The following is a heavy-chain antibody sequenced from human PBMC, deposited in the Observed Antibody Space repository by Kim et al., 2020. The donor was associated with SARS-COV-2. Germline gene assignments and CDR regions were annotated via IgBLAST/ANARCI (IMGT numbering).Heavy chain of an antibody. D-gene: IGHD5-12*01. CDR3: ARESVLYSGYDEGGELDY. V-gene: IGHV3-11*04. J-gene: IGHJ4*02. Sequence: KGRVTISRDNAKNSLYLQMNSLRAEDTAVYYCARESVLYSGYDEGGELDYWGQGTLVTVSS.